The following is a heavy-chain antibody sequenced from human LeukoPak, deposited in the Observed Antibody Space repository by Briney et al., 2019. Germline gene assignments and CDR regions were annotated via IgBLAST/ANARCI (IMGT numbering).Heavy chain of an antibody. V-gene: IGHV3-23*01. D-gene: IGHD3-9*01. CDR2: ISGSGGST. Sequence: GGSLRLSCAASGFTFSDYYMSWVRQAPGKGLEWVSAISGSGGSTYYADSVKGRFTISRDNSKNTLYLQMNSLRAEDTAVYYCAKEGEDYDILTGYYADYWGQGTLVTVSS. CDR1: GFTFSDYY. CDR3: AKEGEDYDILTGYYADY. J-gene: IGHJ4*02.